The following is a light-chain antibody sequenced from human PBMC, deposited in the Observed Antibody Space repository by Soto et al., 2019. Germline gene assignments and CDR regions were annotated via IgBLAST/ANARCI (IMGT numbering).Light chain of an antibody. J-gene: IGKJ1*01. Sequence: EIVLTQSPATLSSSPGERATLSCRAGQSVSSYLAWYQQKPGQAPRLLIYDASNRATGIPARFSGSGSGTDFTLTISSLEPEDFAVYYCQQRSNWPPSWTFGQGTKVEIK. CDR1: QSVSSY. CDR3: QQRSNWPPSWT. V-gene: IGKV3-11*01. CDR2: DAS.